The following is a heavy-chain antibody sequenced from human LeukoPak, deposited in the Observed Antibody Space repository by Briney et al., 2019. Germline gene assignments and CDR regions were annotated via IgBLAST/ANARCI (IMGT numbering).Heavy chain of an antibody. CDR1: GFTFDDYA. Sequence: GGSLRLSCAASGFTFDDYAMHWVRQAPGKGLEWVSGISWNSGSIGYADSVKGRFTISRDNAKNSLYLQMNSLRAEDMALYYCAKAPSGHYYDSSGYYPSYFDYWGQGTLVTVSS. V-gene: IGHV3-9*03. D-gene: IGHD3-22*01. CDR3: AKAPSGHYYDSSGYYPSYFDY. CDR2: ISWNSGSI. J-gene: IGHJ4*02.